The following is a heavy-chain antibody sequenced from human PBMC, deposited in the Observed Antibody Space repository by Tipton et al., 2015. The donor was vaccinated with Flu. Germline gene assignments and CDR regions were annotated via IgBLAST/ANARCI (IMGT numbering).Heavy chain of an antibody. CDR3: ARGSGSGTSMIFAF. Sequence: TLSLTCTVSGGSLSSYYWSWIRQPAGKGLEWIGRIYTSGGTKFNPSLRGRLTMSVDASKKEFSLKLSSVTAADTAVYYCARGSGSGTSMIFAFWGQGTLVTVSS. D-gene: IGHD3-10*01. V-gene: IGHV4-4*07. CDR1: GGSLSSYY. J-gene: IGHJ4*02. CDR2: IYTSGGT.